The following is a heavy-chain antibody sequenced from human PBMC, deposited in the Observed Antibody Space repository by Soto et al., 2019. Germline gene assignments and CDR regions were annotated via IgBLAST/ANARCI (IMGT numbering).Heavy chain of an antibody. D-gene: IGHD2-2*01. CDR3: ARSQGSSTSLEIYYYYYYGMDV. CDR2: IIPISDTT. CDR1: GGTFSSYA. Sequence: QVQLVQSGAEVKKPGSSVKVSCKASGGTFSSYAISWVRQAPRQGLEWMGGIIPISDTTNYAQKFQGRVTITADESTSTAYMELSSLRSEDTAMYYCARSQGSSTSLEIYYYYYYGMDVWGQGTTVTVSS. J-gene: IGHJ6*02. V-gene: IGHV1-69*01.